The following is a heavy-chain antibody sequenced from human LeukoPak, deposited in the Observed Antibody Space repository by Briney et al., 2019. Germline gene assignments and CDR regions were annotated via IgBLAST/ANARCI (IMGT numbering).Heavy chain of an antibody. CDR3: ARNLYYNDSSGYYYFDY. CDR1: GGTFSSYA. Sequence: SVKVSCKASGGTFSSYAISWVRQAPGQGLEWMGGIIPIFGTANYAQKFQGRVTITADESTSTAYMELSSLRSEDTAVYYCARNLYYNDSSGYYYFDYWGQGTLVTVSS. J-gene: IGHJ4*02. V-gene: IGHV1-69*01. D-gene: IGHD3-22*01. CDR2: IIPIFGTA.